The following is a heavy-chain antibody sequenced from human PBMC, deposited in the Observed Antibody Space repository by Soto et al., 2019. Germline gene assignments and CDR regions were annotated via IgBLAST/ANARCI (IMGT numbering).Heavy chain of an antibody. CDR1: GFTFSTYT. Sequence: AGGSLRLSCAASGFTFSTYTMSWVRQVPGKGLEWLSFITGYSNFKLYADSVEGRFSISRDNAKNSVYLEMNSLRADDTGVYYCARDLPGAKDYGMDVWGQGTTVTVSS. V-gene: IGHV3-21*01. J-gene: IGHJ6*02. CDR2: ITGYSNFK. CDR3: ARDLPGAKDYGMDV.